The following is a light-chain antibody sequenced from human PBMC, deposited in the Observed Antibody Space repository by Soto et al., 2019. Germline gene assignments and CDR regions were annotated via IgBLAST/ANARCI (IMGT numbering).Light chain of an antibody. V-gene: IGLV1-44*01. CDR3: AAWDGSLKGLV. J-gene: IGLJ2*01. CDR2: KNN. CDR1: SSNIGSNS. Sequence: QLVLTQPPSASGTPGQRVAISCSGSSSNIGSNSVNWYQQFPGAAPKLLIYKNNLRPSGVPDRFSGSKSGASASLAISGLQSEDESVYYCAAWDGSLKGLVFGGGTKLTVL.